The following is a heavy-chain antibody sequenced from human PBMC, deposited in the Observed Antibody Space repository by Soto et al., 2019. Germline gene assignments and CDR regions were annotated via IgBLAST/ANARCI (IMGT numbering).Heavy chain of an antibody. Sequence: SATLSLTCLVSGGSINHTYWHSWVRPAPEKGLEWIGEIYHTGGRSYMPSLRGRSPLVGATSKNQFSLKLTSVNAADTAVYYGAIPVYWTTANCWADFAYYNIDVWAQVAAVT. V-gene: IGHV4-4*02. CDR2: IYHTGGR. D-gene: IGHD2-2*01. J-gene: IGHJ6*02. CDR3: AIPVYWTTANCWADFAYYNIDV. CDR1: GGSINHTYW.